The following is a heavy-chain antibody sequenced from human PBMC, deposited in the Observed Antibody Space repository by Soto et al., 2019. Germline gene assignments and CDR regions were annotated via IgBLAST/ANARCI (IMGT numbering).Heavy chain of an antibody. CDR1: GGSISSSSYY. CDR3: ARRLQCFGELFESGSHWFDP. J-gene: IGHJ5*02. V-gene: IGHV4-39*01. D-gene: IGHD3-10*01. CDR2: IYYSGST. Sequence: QLQLQESGPGLVKPSETLSLTCTVSGGSISSSSYYWGWIRQPPGKGLEWIGSIYYSGSTYYNPSLKSRVTVAVDTAKSQFSRKLSCGTAADTAVYYCARRLQCFGELFESGSHWFDPWGQGTLVTVSS.